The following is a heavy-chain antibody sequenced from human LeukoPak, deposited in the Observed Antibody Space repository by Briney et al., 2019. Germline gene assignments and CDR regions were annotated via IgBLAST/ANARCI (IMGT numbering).Heavy chain of an antibody. CDR2: IRYDGSKK. CDR3: ARDSLSGITIFGVFLGPCDV. J-gene: IGHJ3*01. V-gene: IGHV3-30*02. Sequence: GGSLRLSCAASGFTFSSYGMHWFRKAPGKGLEWVAFIRYDGSKKNYADSVKGRFTISRDNSKNALYLQMNSLSAEDTAVYYCARDSLSGITIFGVFLGPCDVWGQGTTVTVSS. D-gene: IGHD3-3*01. CDR1: GFTFSSYG.